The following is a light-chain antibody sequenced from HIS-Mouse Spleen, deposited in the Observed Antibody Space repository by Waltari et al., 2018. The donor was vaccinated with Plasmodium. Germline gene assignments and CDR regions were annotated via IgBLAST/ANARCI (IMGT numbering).Light chain of an antibody. CDR1: SSHIGSNT. V-gene: IGLV1-44*01. CDR2: SNK. Sequence: QSVLTQPPSASGTPGQRVTTPCSGSSSHIGSNTVNWYQQLPGTAPKLLIYSNKRRPAGVPDRLSGSTSGTSASLASSWLQSEDEADYYCAAWEDSLNGPVFGGGTKLTVL. J-gene: IGLJ3*02. CDR3: AAWEDSLNGPV.